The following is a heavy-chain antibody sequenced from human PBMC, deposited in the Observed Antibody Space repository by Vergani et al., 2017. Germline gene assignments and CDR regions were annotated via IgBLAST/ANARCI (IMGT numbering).Heavy chain of an antibody. CDR2: INHSGST. J-gene: IGHJ6*02. CDR1: GGSFSGYY. CDR3: ARYRRYYYGSGYPAYKEYGMDV. Sequence: QVQLQQWGAGLLKPSETLSLTCAVYGGSFSGYYWSWIRQPPGKGLEWIGEINHSGSTNYNPSLKSRVTISVDTSTNQCALKMSSVTAADTAVYYCARYRRYYYGSGYPAYKEYGMDVWGQGTTVTVSS. D-gene: IGHD3-10*01. V-gene: IGHV4-34*01.